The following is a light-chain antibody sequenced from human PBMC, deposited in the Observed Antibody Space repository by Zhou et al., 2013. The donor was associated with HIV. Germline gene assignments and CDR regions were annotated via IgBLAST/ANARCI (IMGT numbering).Light chain of an antibody. CDR3: MQGLQTPYT. V-gene: IGKV2-28*01. CDR2: WGS. J-gene: IGKJ2*01. Sequence: DIVMTQSPLSLSVTPGEPASISCRSSQSLLHSNGNMFFDWYLQKAGQSPQLLIYWGSIRASGVPDRFSGSVSGTDFTLKVSRVEAGGWLGVYYCMQGLQTPYTFGQGTKLEIK. CDR1: QSLLHSNGNMF.